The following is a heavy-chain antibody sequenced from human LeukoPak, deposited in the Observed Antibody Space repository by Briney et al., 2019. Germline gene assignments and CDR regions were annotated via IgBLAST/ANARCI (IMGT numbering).Heavy chain of an antibody. D-gene: IGHD4-11*01. CDR3: ARGGSDYTNYYFDY. J-gene: IGHJ4*02. Sequence: PGGSLRLSCAASGFTFSDHYMDWVRQAPGKGLEWVGRIRNKASTYTTQYAASVKGRFTISSDDSKNSLFLQMNSLKTEDTAMYYCARGGSDYTNYYFDYWGQGTLVTVSS. CDR2: IRNKASTYTT. V-gene: IGHV3-72*01. CDR1: GFTFSDHY.